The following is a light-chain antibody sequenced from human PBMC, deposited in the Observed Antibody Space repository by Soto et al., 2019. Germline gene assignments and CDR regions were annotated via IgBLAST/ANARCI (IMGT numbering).Light chain of an antibody. V-gene: IGKV1-6*01. CDR2: DAS. CDR1: QAIRTS. J-gene: IGKJ1*01. Sequence: ANQMTQSPSSLSASVGDKVTITCRASQAIRTSLVWYQQKSGKAPSLLIADASSRHSGVPSRFSGSGFGTDFNLTINGLQPEDFATYYFLQDATYPLTFGQGTRVDIK. CDR3: LQDATYPLT.